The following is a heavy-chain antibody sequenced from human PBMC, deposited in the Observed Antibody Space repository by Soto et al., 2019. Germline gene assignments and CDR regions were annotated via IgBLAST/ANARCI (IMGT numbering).Heavy chain of an antibody. Sequence: NPSETLSLTCSVSGGSISGDYWSWIRQPAGKGLEYIGRMYIPGNTNYNPSLKSRVTMSADTSKNQLSLKLTSVTAADTATYFCARMYNSGFYRPEGDYYFYGMDVWGQGTTVTVSS. J-gene: IGHJ6*02. CDR2: MYIPGNT. CDR3: ARMYNSGFYRPEGDYYFYGMDV. D-gene: IGHD6-19*01. CDR1: GGSISGDY. V-gene: IGHV4-4*07.